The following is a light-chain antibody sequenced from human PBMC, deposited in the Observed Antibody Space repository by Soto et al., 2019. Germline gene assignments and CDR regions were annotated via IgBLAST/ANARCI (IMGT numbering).Light chain of an antibody. J-gene: IGLJ2*01. Sequence: QSALTQPRSVSGSPGQSITISCTGSTSDVGAYSFASWYQQHPGKAPKLMIYDVNKRSSRVPDRFSGSKSGNTASLTISGLQAEDEADYYCSSYAGSYSVVFGGGTKLTVL. CDR3: SSYAGSYSVV. V-gene: IGLV2-11*01. CDR1: TSDVGAYSF. CDR2: DVN.